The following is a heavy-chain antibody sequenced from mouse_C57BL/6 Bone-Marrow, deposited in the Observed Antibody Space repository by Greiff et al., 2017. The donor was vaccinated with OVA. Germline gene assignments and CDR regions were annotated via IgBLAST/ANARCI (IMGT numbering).Heavy chain of an antibody. D-gene: IGHD1-1*01. V-gene: IGHV1-50*01. J-gene: IGHJ1*03. CDR3: ARRFYYGSSYWYFDV. Sequence: VQLQQPGAELVKPGASVKLSCKASGYTFTSYWMQWVKQRPGQGLEWIGEIDPSVSYTNYNQKFKGKATLTVDTSSSTAYMQLSSLTSEDSAVYYCARRFYYGSSYWYFDVWGTGTTVTVSS. CDR2: IDPSVSYT. CDR1: GYTFTSYW.